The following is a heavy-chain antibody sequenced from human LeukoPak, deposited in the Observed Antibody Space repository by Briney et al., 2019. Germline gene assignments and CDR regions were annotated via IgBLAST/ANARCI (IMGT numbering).Heavy chain of an antibody. Sequence: PGGSLRLSCAASGVTVSTNYMGWVRQAPGKGLDWVSVLYAGGNANYADSVKGRFTISRDKSKNTLYLQMNSLRAEDTAIYYCARGGGYKTPAFDYWGQGALVTVSS. D-gene: IGHD5-24*01. V-gene: IGHV3-53*01. J-gene: IGHJ4*02. CDR1: GVTVSTNY. CDR3: ARGGGYKTPAFDY. CDR2: LYAGGNA.